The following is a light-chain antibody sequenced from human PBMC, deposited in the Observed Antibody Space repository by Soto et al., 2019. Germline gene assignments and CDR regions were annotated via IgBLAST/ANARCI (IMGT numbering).Light chain of an antibody. CDR3: QQRSHWPPFT. CDR2: DAP. V-gene: IGKV3-11*01. J-gene: IGKJ3*01. CDR1: QSVGSF. Sequence: EIVLTQSPATLSLSPGERATLSCRASQSVGSFLAWYQHKPGQAPRLLIYDAPTRATGIPARFSGSGSGTDFTLTISNLEPEDFAVYYCQQRSHWPPFTFGPGTKVDVK.